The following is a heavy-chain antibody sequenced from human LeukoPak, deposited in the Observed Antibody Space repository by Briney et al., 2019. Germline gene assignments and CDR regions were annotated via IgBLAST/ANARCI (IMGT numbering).Heavy chain of an antibody. CDR3: ARSPRFYGSGSYYFDY. V-gene: IGHV4-4*02. CDR2: IYHSGST. J-gene: IGHJ4*02. D-gene: IGHD3-10*01. CDR1: GGSISSSNW. Sequence: SETLSLTCAVSGGSISSSNWWSWVRQPPGKGLEWIGEIYHSGSTNYNPSLKSRVTISVDKSKNQFSLKLSSVTAADTAVYYCARSPRFYGSGSYYFDYWGQGTLVTVSS.